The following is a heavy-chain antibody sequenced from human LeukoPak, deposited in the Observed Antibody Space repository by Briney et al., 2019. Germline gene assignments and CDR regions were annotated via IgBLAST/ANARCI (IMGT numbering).Heavy chain of an antibody. CDR2: SRNKASSYTT. D-gene: IGHD1/OR15-1a*01. CDR3: GRXAINANNGMDV. J-gene: IGHJ6*02. CDR1: GFTFITYY. V-gene: IGHV3-72*01. Sequence: GGSLRLSCAASGFTFITYYMTWVRQAPGKGLEWVGRSRNKASSYTTEYAASVEGRFTISRDVSESSLYLQMNSLRTEDTAVYYXGRXAINANNGMDVWGQGTTVTVSS.